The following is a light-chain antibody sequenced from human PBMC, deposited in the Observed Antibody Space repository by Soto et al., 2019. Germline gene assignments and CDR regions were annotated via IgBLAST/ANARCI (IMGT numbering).Light chain of an antibody. J-gene: IGLJ3*02. CDR1: SSNIGSNT. V-gene: IGLV1-44*01. CDR2: SNV. CDR3: AAWDGSLNGWV. Sequence: QSVLTQAPSVSGTPGQRVTISCSGSSSNIGSNTVSWYQQVPGTAPKVLIYSNVQRPSGVPDRFSGSKSGTSASLAIGGLQSEDEADCYCAAWDGSLNGWVFGGGTKLTVL.